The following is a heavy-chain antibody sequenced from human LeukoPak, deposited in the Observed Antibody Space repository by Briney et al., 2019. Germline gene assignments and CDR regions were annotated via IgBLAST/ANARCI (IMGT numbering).Heavy chain of an antibody. V-gene: IGHV1-18*01. D-gene: IGHD3-22*01. CDR1: GYTFTSYV. Sequence: ASVTVSCKASGYTFTSYVISWVRPAPGQRLEWLGWISAYNGNTNYAQKLQVRVTMTTDTSTSTAYMELRSLRSDDTAVYYCAREGRAYYDSSGYYPIWGQGTMVTVSS. CDR3: AREGRAYYDSSGYYPI. J-gene: IGHJ3*02. CDR2: ISAYNGNT.